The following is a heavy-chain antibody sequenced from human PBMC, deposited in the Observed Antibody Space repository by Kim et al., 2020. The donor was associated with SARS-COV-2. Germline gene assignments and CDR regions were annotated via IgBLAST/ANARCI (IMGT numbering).Heavy chain of an antibody. D-gene: IGHD5-12*01. CDR1: GYTFTGYY. J-gene: IGHJ6*03. CDR2: INPNSGGT. V-gene: IGHV1-2*06. CDR3: ARVNSDIVANYYYYMDV. Sequence: ASVKVSCKASGYTFTGYYMHWVRQAPGQGLEWMGRINPNSGGTNYAQKFQGRVTMTRDTSISTAYMELSRLRSDDTAVYYCARVNSDIVANYYYYMDVWGKGTTVTVSS.